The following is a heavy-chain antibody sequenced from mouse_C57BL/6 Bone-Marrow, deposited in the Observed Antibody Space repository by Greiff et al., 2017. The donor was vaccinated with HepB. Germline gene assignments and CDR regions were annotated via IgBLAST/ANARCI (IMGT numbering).Heavy chain of an antibody. Sequence: EVQGVESGEGLVKPGGSLKLSCAASGFTFSSYAMSWVRQTPEKRLEWVAYISSGGDYIYYADTVKGRFTISRDNARNTLYPQMSSLKSEDTAMYYCTRDRGNGYEGYFDYWGQGTTLTVSS. CDR1: GFTFSSYA. D-gene: IGHD2-2*01. CDR3: TRDRGNGYEGYFDY. J-gene: IGHJ2*01. V-gene: IGHV5-9-1*02. CDR2: ISSGGDYI.